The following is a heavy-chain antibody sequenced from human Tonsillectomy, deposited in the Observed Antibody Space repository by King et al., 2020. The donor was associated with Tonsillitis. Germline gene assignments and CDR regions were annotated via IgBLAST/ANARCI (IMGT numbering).Heavy chain of an antibody. CDR2: IRSKANSYAT. CDR1: GFTFSGSA. Sequence: VQLVESGGGLVQPGGSLKISCAASGFTFSGSAMHWVRQASGKGLEWVGRIRSKANSYATAYAASVKGRFTISSDDSKNTAYLQMNSLKTGDTAVYYCTSPGHSSSVSSFDYWGQGTLVTVSS. D-gene: IGHD3-10*01. CDR3: TSPGHSSSVSSFDY. J-gene: IGHJ4*02. V-gene: IGHV3-73*02.